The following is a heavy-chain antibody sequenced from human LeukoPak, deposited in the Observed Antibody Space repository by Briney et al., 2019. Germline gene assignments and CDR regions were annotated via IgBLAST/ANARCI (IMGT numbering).Heavy chain of an antibody. Sequence: GGSLRLSCAASGFTFSSYGMSWVRQAPGKGLEWVSAISGSDGGTYYADSVKGRFTISRDNSKNTLYLQMNSLRAEETAIYYCAKAPVASCRGAFCYPFDCWGQGNLVTVSS. CDR2: ISGSDGGT. D-gene: IGHD2-15*01. J-gene: IGHJ4*02. CDR3: AKAPVASCRGAFCYPFDC. V-gene: IGHV3-23*01. CDR1: GFTFSSYG.